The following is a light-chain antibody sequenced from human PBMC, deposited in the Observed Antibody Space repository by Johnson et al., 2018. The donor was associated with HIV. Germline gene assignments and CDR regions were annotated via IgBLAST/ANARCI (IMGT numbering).Light chain of an antibody. CDR1: SSNIGSNY. Sequence: QSVLTQPPSVSAAPGQRVTISCSGKSSNIGSNYVSWYRQFPGTAPKLLIYGNDNRPSGVPERFSGSKSGTSASLAITGLQPEDEADYYCQSYDNALSGSKVFGTGTEVTVL. CDR2: GND. CDR3: QSYDNALSGSKV. J-gene: IGLJ1*01. V-gene: IGLV1-40*01.